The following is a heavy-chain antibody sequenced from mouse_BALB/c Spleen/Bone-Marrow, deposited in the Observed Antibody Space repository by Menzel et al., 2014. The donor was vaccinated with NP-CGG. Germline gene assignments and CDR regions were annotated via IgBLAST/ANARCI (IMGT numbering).Heavy chain of an antibody. Sequence: QVQLQQSGAELVKPGASVKLSCKASGYTFTSYYMYWVKQRPGQGLEWIGEINPSNGGTNFNEKFKGKATLTVDKSSSTAYMQLSSLTSEDSAVYYCTRWYYGNYFDYWGQGTTLTVSS. CDR2: INPSNGGT. D-gene: IGHD2-1*01. CDR3: TRWYYGNYFDY. J-gene: IGHJ2*01. V-gene: IGHV1S81*02. CDR1: GYTFTSYY.